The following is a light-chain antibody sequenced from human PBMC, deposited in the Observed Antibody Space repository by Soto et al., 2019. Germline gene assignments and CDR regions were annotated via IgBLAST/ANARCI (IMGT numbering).Light chain of an antibody. Sequence: DIQMTQSPSTLSASVGDRVTITCRASQSVLNWLAWYQHKPGKAPQLLIYDASKLESGVTSRCSGSEYGTEFTLTISSLLPDDFASYYSQHYNGFSNTFGQGTKLEIK. J-gene: IGKJ2*01. CDR2: DAS. V-gene: IGKV1-5*01. CDR1: QSVLNW. CDR3: QHYNGFSNT.